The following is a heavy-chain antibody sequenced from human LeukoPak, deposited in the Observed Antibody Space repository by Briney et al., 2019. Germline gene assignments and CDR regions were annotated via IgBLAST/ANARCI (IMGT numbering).Heavy chain of an antibody. CDR2: ISSSSSYI. Sequence: PGGSLRLSCAASGLTFSSNSMNWVRQALGKGLEWVSSISSSSSYIYYAGSVKGRFTISRDNAKNSLYLQMNSLRAEDTAVYYCARDSASSGYSIDYWGQGTLVTVSS. D-gene: IGHD3-22*01. CDR3: ARDSASSGYSIDY. J-gene: IGHJ4*02. CDR1: GLTFSSNS. V-gene: IGHV3-21*01.